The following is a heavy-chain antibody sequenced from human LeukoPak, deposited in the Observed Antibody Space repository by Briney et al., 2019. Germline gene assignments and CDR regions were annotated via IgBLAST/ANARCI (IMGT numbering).Heavy chain of an antibody. Sequence: GGSLRLSRATSGFTFSSYGMNWVRQAPGKGLEWVSSISSSSAYIYYADSVKGRFSISRDNANNSLYLQMNSLRAEDTAVYYCATDSSGYYEGYWGQGTLVTVSS. CDR3: ATDSSGYYEGY. J-gene: IGHJ4*02. V-gene: IGHV3-21*03. D-gene: IGHD3-22*01. CDR1: GFTFSSYG. CDR2: ISSSSAYI.